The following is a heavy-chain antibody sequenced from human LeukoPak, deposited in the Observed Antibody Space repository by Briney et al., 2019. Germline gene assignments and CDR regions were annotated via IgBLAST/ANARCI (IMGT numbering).Heavy chain of an antibody. D-gene: IGHD3-16*01. CDR3: ARDTLRLRGGSPFDY. J-gene: IGHJ4*02. CDR2: IKQDGSEK. V-gene: IGHV3-7*01. CDR1: GFTFSSYW. Sequence: GGSLRLSCAASGFTFSSYWMSWVRQAPGKGLEWVANIKQDGSEKYYVDSVKGRFTISRDNAKISLYLQMNSLRVEDTAVYYCARDTLRLRGGSPFDYWGQGTLVTVSS.